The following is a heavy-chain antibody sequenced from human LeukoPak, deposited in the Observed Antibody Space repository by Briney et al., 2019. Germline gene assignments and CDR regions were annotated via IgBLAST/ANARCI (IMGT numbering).Heavy chain of an antibody. V-gene: IGHV4-61*02. CDR2: FYARGST. CDR3: AREDIVGTTIFDY. Sequence: SETLSLTCTVSGGSVSSGSYYWDWIRQPAGKGLEWIGRFYARGSTNYNPSLQSRVTMSVDTSKNQFSLKLSSVTAADTAVYYCAREDIVGTTIFDYWGQGTLVTVSS. D-gene: IGHD1-26*01. CDR1: GGSVSSGSYY. J-gene: IGHJ4*02.